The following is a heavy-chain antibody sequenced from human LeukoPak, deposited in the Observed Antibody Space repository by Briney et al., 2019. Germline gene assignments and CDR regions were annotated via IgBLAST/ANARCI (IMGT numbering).Heavy chain of an antibody. CDR1: GFTFSGHW. CDR3: TRDRSRAEDD. D-gene: IGHD1-14*01. V-gene: IGHV3-7*01. CDR2: INQGGSDK. Sequence: GGSLRLSCAASGFTFSGHWMSWVRQAPGKGLEWVANINQGGSDKYYVDSVKGRFTISRDNANNLLYLQMNSLRGEDTAMYYCTRDRSRAEDDWGQGTLVTVSS. J-gene: IGHJ4*02.